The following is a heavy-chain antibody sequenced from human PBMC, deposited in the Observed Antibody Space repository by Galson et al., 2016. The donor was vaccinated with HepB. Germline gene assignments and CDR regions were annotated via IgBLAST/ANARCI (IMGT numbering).Heavy chain of an antibody. V-gene: IGHV3-33*01. D-gene: IGHD6-19*01. CDR2: IWFDGSDK. J-gene: IGHJ4*02. CDR1: GFTFSSHA. Sequence: SLRLSCAASGFTFSSHAMHWVRQAPGKGLEWVAVIWFDGSDKYYADSVEGRFTISRDNSKNMLYLQMNSLRVEDTAGYSCARGYSSGWYIVDYWGQGTLVTVSS. CDR3: ARGYSSGWYIVDY.